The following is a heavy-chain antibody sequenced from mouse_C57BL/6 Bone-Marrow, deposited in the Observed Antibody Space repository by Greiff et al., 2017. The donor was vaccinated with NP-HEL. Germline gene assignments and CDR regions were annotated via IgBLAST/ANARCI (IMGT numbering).Heavy chain of an antibody. CDR1: GYTFTSYW. J-gene: IGHJ4*01. CDR3: ESWTYYAMAK. CDR2: IDPSGSYT. V-gene: IGHV1-59*01. Sequence: QVQLQQSGAELVRPGTSVKLSCKASGYTFTSYWMHWVKQRPGQGLEWIGVIDPSGSYTNYNQKFKGKATLTADTSSSTSYMHLSNLTSEDSAVSSCESWTYYAMAKGGQGTSVTVTA.